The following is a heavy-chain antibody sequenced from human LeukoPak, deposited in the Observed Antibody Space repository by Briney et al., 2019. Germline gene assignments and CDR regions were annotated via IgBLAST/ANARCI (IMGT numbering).Heavy chain of an antibody. J-gene: IGHJ4*02. CDR1: GFTFSSYA. Sequence: PGGSLRLSCAASGFTFSSYAMHWVRQAPGKGLEWVAVISYDGSNKYYADSVKGRFTISRDNSKNTLYLQMNSLRAEDTAVYYCAREMLFRDYGDGIDYWGQGTLVTVSS. V-gene: IGHV3-30*04. CDR2: ISYDGSNK. D-gene: IGHD4-17*01. CDR3: AREMLFRDYGDGIDY.